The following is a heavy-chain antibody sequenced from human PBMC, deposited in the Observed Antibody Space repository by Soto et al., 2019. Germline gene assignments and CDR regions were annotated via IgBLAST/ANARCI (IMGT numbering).Heavy chain of an antibody. D-gene: IGHD3-16*01. Sequence: PSETLSLTCSVPVGSCIGYFWSWIRQSPAKGLEWIGEINDSGNTYYNPSFKSRLTISVDTSTSQISLRLTSVTAADSAVYYCQGGDFWGQGTRVTVSS. V-gene: IGHV4-34*01. CDR2: INDSGNT. J-gene: IGHJ4*02. CDR3: QGGDF. CDR1: VGSCIGYF.